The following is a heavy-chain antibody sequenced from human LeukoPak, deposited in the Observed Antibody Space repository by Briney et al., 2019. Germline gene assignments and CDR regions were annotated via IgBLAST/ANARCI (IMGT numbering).Heavy chain of an antibody. CDR2: INPNSGGT. V-gene: IGHV1-2*02. D-gene: IGHD6-19*01. CDR3: ARDLAVAGKAYFDY. CDR1: GYTFTGYY. J-gene: IGHJ4*02. Sequence: ASVKVSCKASGYTFTGYYMHWVRQAPGQGLEWMGWINPNSGGTNYAQKFQGRVTMTRDTSISTAYMEVSRLRSDDTAVYYCARDLAVAGKAYFDYWGQGTLVTVSS.